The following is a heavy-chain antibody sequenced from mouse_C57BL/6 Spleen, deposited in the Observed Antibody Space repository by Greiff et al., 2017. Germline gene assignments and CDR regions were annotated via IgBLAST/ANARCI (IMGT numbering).Heavy chain of an antibody. CDR2: IYWDDDK. Sequence: VKLMESGPGILQSSQTLSLTCSFSGFSLSTSGMGVSWIRQPSGKGLEWLAHIYWDDDKRYNPSLKSRLTISKDTSRNQVFLKITSVDTADTAQYYCARREDLDYGSSYGYFEVWGTGTTVTVSS. CDR3: ARREDLDYGSSYGYFEV. CDR1: GFSLSTSGMG. V-gene: IGHV8-12*01. D-gene: IGHD1-1*01. J-gene: IGHJ1*03.